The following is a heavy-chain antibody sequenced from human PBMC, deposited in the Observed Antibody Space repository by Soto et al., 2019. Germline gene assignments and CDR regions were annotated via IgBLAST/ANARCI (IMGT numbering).Heavy chain of an antibody. Sequence: QVQLVQSGAEVKKPGSSVKVSCKASGGTFSSYAISWVRQAPGQGLEWMGEIIPIFGTANYAQKFQGRVKITADESTSTAYMERSSLRSEDTAVYYCGAVGCSGGSCYSVYSGMDVWGQGTTVTVSS. J-gene: IGHJ6*02. CDR3: GAVGCSGGSCYSVYSGMDV. V-gene: IGHV1-69*12. D-gene: IGHD2-15*01. CDR1: GGTFSSYA. CDR2: IIPIFGTA.